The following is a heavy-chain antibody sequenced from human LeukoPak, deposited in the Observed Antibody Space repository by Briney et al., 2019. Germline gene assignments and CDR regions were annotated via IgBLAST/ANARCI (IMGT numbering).Heavy chain of an antibody. V-gene: IGHV1-69*13. CDR1: GYTFTGYY. CDR2: IIPIFGTA. J-gene: IGHJ3*02. Sequence: SVKVSCKASGYTFTGYYMHWVRQAPGQGLEWMGGIIPIFGTANYAQKFQGRVTITADESTSTAYMELSSLRSKDTAVYYCARPWYYYDSSGYSDPSDAFDIWGQGTMVTVSS. D-gene: IGHD3-22*01. CDR3: ARPWYYYDSSGYSDPSDAFDI.